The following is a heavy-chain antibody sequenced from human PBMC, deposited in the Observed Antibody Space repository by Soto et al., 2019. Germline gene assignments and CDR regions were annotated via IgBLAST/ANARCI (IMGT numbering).Heavy chain of an antibody. D-gene: IGHD3-22*01. J-gene: IGHJ4*02. CDR2: IIPIFGTA. CDR3: ARSIGSSGYYPEYYFDY. CDR1: GGTFSSYA. V-gene: IGHV1-69*13. Sequence: GASVKVSCKASGGTFSSYAISWVRQAPGQGLEWMGGIIPIFGTANYAQKFQGRVTITADESTSTAHMELSSLRSEDTAVYYCARSIGSSGYYPEYYFDYWGQGTLVTVSS.